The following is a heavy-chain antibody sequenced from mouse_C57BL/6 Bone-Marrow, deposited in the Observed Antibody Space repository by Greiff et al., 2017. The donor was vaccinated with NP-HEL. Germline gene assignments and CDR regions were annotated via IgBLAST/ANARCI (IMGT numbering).Heavy chain of an antibody. CDR1: GYTFTSYW. V-gene: IGHV1-61*01. D-gene: IGHD2-3*01. CDR3: ASGGLYDGYPHWYFDV. Sequence: QVQLQQSGAELVRPGSSVKLSCKASGYTFTSYWMDWVKQRPGQGLEWIGNIYPSDSETHYNQKFKDKATLTVDKSSSTAYMQLSSLTSEDSAVDYCASGGLYDGYPHWYFDVWGTGTTVTVSS. J-gene: IGHJ1*03. CDR2: IYPSDSET.